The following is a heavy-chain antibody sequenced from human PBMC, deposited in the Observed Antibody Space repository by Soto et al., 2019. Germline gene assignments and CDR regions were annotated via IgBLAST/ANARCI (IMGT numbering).Heavy chain of an antibody. CDR3: ARDRITTRGDAFDL. Sequence: VQLVQSGAEVGRPGPPGKFSCKAPGGTLLTNFISWVRQPPGQGLEWMGRTSPIPAITNYAQKFQGRVTVTADRSTSTAYMELTSRKSEDTAVYYCARDRITTRGDAFDLWGQGTMVTVSS. J-gene: IGHJ3*01. D-gene: IGHD3-3*01. CDR1: GGTLLTNF. CDR2: TSPIPAIT. V-gene: IGHV1-69*04.